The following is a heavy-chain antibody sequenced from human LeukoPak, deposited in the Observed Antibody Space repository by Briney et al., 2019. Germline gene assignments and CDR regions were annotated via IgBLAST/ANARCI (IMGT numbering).Heavy chain of an antibody. Sequence: PGGSLRLSCAASGFTFSSYGMHWVRQAPGKGLEWVAFIRYDGSNKYYADSVKGRFTISRDNSKNTLYLQMNSLRAEDTAVYYCAKTKAAASTTDAFDIWGQGTMVTVSS. J-gene: IGHJ3*02. CDR2: IRYDGSNK. CDR3: AKTKAAASTTDAFDI. CDR1: GFTFSSYG. D-gene: IGHD6-13*01. V-gene: IGHV3-30*02.